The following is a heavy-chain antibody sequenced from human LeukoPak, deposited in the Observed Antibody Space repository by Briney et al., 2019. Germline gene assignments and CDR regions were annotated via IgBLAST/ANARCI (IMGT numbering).Heavy chain of an antibody. D-gene: IGHD3-22*01. CDR1: GYSFTSYW. V-gene: IGHV5-51*01. J-gene: IGHJ3*02. CDR3: ARAYDSTGSTFDI. Sequence: GESLKISCKGSGYSFTSYWIGWVRQMPGKGLGWMGIIYPGDSDTRYSPSFQGQVTISADRSISAAYLQWNSLKASDTAMYYCARAYDSTGSTFDIWGQGTMVTVSS. CDR2: IYPGDSDT.